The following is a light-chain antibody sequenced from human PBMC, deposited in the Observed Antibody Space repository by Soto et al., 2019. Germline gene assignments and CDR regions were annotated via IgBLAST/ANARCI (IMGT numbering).Light chain of an antibody. V-gene: IGKV1-39*01. CDR2: AAS. CDR1: QSISTY. CDR3: QQSYTTTLLT. J-gene: IGKJ4*01. Sequence: EIQLTQSPSSLSASVGDRVTITCRASQSISTYLNWYQQKPGEAPKFLIYAASRLESGVPSRFSGSGSGTEFTLTIFGLQPEDFATYYCQQSYTTTLLTFGGGTKVDLK.